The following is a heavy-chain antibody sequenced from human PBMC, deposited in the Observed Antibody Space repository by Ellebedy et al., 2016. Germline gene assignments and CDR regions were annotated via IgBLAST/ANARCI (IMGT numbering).Heavy chain of an antibody. CDR1: GGSITSYYY. CDR3: ARDPGRYCTGGSRYSRGDWFDP. V-gene: IGHV4-30-4*01. J-gene: IGHJ5*02. D-gene: IGHD2-15*01. CDR2: IDYSGSA. Sequence: SETLSLTCTVSGGSITSYYYWSWFRQPPGKGLEWIGYIDYSGSAHYSPSLDSRVTISVDTSKKFFSLNLSSVTAADTAVYFCARDPGRYCTGGSRYSRGDWFDPWGQGTLVKVSS.